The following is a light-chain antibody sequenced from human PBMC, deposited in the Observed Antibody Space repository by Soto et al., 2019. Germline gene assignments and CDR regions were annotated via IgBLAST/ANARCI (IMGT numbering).Light chain of an antibody. CDR2: KAS. V-gene: IGKV1-5*03. Sequence: DIQMTQTPSTLSASVEYRFTITCRASQSIGSWLAWYQQKPGNAPKLLIFKASSLESGVPSRFSGSGSGTEFILTIRSLQPDDFATYYCQQHNSYSAWPFGQGTTVDIK. J-gene: IGKJ1*01. CDR1: QSIGSW. CDR3: QQHNSYSAWP.